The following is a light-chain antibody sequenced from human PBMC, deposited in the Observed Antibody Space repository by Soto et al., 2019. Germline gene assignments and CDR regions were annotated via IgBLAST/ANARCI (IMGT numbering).Light chain of an antibody. Sequence: QSALTQPPSASGSPGQSVTISCTGTSSDVGGYNYVSWYQQHPGKAPKLMIYEVSKRPSGVPDRFSGSKSGNTASLTVSGLQSEDEADCYCSSYAGSNNEDVFGTGTKLTVL. CDR1: SSDVGGYNY. CDR2: EVS. J-gene: IGLJ1*01. V-gene: IGLV2-8*01. CDR3: SSYAGSNNEDV.